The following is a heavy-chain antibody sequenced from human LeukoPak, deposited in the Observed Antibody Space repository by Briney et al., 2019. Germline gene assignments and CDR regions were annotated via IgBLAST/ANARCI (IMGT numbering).Heavy chain of an antibody. CDR3: TRGWGGGYCSGGSCYYLENDAFDI. D-gene: IGHD2-15*01. V-gene: IGHV1-8*01. J-gene: IGHJ3*02. Sequence: ASVKVSCKASGYNLNSYDINWVRQATGQGLEWMGWMNPNSDNTDYAQKFQGRVTMTRNTSISTAYMELSSLRSEDTAVYYCTRGWGGGYCSGGSCYYLENDAFDIWGQGTMVTVSS. CDR1: GYNLNSYD. CDR2: MNPNSDNT.